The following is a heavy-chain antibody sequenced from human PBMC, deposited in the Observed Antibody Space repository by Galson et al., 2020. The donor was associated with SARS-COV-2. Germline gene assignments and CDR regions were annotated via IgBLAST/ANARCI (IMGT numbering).Heavy chain of an antibody. J-gene: IGHJ4*02. Sequence: SVKVSCKGSGGSFNDHAISWVRQAPEQGLEWMGRIIPVLDIAVNAQKFQGRVTITADKSTSTAYMELSGLTSDDTAVYYCARARDYIAAVVGYWGQGTLVTVSS. V-gene: IGHV1-69*04. CDR3: ARARDYIAAVVGY. CDR2: IIPVLDIA. D-gene: IGHD6-13*01. CDR1: GGSFNDHA.